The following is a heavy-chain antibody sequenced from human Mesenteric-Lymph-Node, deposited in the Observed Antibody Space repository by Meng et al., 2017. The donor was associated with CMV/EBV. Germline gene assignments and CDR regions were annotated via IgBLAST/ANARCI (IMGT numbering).Heavy chain of an antibody. CDR2: INPKTGGR. Sequence: QVQLVQSGAGVKKPGASVLVSCKASGYTFIDYYINWVRQAPGQGLEWMGRINPKTGGRSYAQNFQGRVTMTRDTSINTAYMEVNRLNSDDTAMYYCARDRDTDWYSPFDYWGPGTLVTVSS. D-gene: IGHD3-9*01. CDR3: ARDRDTDWYSPFDY. CDR1: GYTFIDYY. V-gene: IGHV1-2*06. J-gene: IGHJ4*02.